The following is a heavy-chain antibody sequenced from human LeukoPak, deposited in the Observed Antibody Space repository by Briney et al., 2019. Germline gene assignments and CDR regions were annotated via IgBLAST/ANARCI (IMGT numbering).Heavy chain of an antibody. Sequence: GSSVTVSCKASGGTFSSYAISWVRQAPGQGLEWMGGIIPIFGTANYAQKFQGRVTITTDESTSTAYMELSSLRSEDTAVYYCATDYYGSGKYDYWGQGTLVTVSS. CDR2: IIPIFGTA. V-gene: IGHV1-69*05. J-gene: IGHJ4*02. D-gene: IGHD3-10*01. CDR1: GGTFSSYA. CDR3: ATDYYGSGKYDY.